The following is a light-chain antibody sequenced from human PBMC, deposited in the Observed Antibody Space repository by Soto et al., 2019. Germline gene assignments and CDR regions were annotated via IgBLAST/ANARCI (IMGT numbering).Light chain of an antibody. V-gene: IGKV3-15*01. Sequence: DILMTQSPATLSLSPGGRATLSCRASQSVSSNLAWYQQKPGQAPRLLIQRASTRATGIPARFSGSGSGTEFTLTISSLQSEDFAVYYCQQYGSSRTFGQGTKVDIK. CDR3: QQYGSSRT. CDR1: QSVSSN. J-gene: IGKJ1*01. CDR2: RAS.